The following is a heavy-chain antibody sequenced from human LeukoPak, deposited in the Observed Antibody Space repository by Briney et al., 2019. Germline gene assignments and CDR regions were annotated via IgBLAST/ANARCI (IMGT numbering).Heavy chain of an antibody. J-gene: IGHJ4*02. Sequence: GGSLRLSCAASGFTFSSYSMNWVRQAPGKGLEWVSYISSSSSTIYYADSVKGRFTISRDNSKNTLYLQMNSLRAEDTAVYYCATPHLAEKEIYYFGYWGQGTLVTVSS. D-gene: IGHD5-24*01. CDR1: GFTFSSYS. V-gene: IGHV3-48*01. CDR3: ATPHLAEKEIYYFGY. CDR2: ISSSSSTI.